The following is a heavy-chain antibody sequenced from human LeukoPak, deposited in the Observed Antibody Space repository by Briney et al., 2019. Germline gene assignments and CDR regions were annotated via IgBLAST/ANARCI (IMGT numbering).Heavy chain of an antibody. CDR3: ARFGGGDWFYNYGMDV. D-gene: IGHD2-21*02. CDR1: GFTFSSYW. V-gene: IGHV3-74*01. CDR2: INSDGSST. J-gene: IGHJ6*02. Sequence: PGGSLRLSCAASGFTFSSYWMHWVRQAPGKGLVWVSRINSDGSSTSYADSVKGRFTISRDNAKNTLYLQMNSLRAEDTAVYYCARFGGGDWFYNYGMDVWGQGTTVTVSS.